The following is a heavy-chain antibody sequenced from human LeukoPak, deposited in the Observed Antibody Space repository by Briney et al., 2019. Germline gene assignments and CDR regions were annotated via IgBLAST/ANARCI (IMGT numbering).Heavy chain of an antibody. V-gene: IGHV3-7*01. J-gene: IGHJ4*02. Sequence: GGSLRLSCAASGFTFSSYWMSWVRQAPGKGLEWVANIKQEGSEKYYVDSVKGRFTISRDNAKNSLYLQMNSLRAEDTAVYYCARVPAAGRGYYFDYWGQGTLVTVSS. CDR1: GFTFSSYW. CDR2: IKQEGSEK. CDR3: ARVPAAGRGYYFDY. D-gene: IGHD6-13*01.